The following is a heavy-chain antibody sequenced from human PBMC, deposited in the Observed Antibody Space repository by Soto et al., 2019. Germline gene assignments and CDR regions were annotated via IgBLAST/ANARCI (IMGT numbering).Heavy chain of an antibody. J-gene: IGHJ6*02. CDR3: AKENHSSGSAGPYYYSGMDV. D-gene: IGHD6-19*01. CDR2: INPSGGST. CDR1: GYTFTSYY. V-gene: IGHV1-46*01. Sequence: GASVKVSCKTSGYTFTSYYMHWVRQAPGQGLEWMGIINPSGGSTSYAQKFQGRVTMTRDTSTSTVYMELSSLRSEDTAVYYCAKENHSSGSAGPYYYSGMDVWGQGTTVTVSS.